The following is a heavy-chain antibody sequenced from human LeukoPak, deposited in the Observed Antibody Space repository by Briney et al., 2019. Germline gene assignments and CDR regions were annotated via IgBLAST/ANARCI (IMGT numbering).Heavy chain of an antibody. V-gene: IGHV1-2*02. D-gene: IGHD3-3*01. Sequence: ASVKVSCKASGYTFTGYYMHWVRQAPGQGLEWMGWINPNSGGTNYAQKFQGRVTMTRDTSTSTAYMELRSLRSDDTAVYYCARNLGWFKHDYWGQGTLVTVSS. CDR2: INPNSGGT. J-gene: IGHJ4*02. CDR1: GYTFTGYY. CDR3: ARNLGWFKHDY.